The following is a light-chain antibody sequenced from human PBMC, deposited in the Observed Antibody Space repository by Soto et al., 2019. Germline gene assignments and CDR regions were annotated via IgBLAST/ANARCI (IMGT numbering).Light chain of an antibody. Sequence: DLQMTQSPSTLSASVGDRVTITCRASHSVSSWLAWYQQKPGKAPKLLIYKASTLQSGVPSRFSGSGSGTEFTLTISSLQPDDFATYYCQQYNGYPLTFGGGTKVEIK. CDR1: HSVSSW. J-gene: IGKJ4*01. V-gene: IGKV1-5*03. CDR3: QQYNGYPLT. CDR2: KAS.